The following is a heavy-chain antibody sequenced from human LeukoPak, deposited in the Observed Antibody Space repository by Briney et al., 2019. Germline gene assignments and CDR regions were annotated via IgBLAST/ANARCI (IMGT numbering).Heavy chain of an antibody. CDR3: AKSPIVVVPAGHNPLDY. CDR2: ISGSGGST. Sequence: SGGSLRLSCAASGFTFSSYAMSWVRQAPGKGLEWVSAISGSGGSTYYADSVKGRFTISRDNSKNTLYLQMNSLRAEDTAVYYCAKSPIVVVPAGHNPLDYWGQGTLVTVSS. CDR1: GFTFSSYA. D-gene: IGHD2-2*01. J-gene: IGHJ4*02. V-gene: IGHV3-23*01.